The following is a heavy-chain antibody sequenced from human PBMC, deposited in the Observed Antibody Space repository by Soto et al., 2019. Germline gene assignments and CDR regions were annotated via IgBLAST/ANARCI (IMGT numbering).Heavy chain of an antibody. CDR3: SRYSSSWSNYFDY. J-gene: IGHJ4*02. D-gene: IGHD6-13*01. CDR2: VRSKANSYAT. Sequence: EVQLVESGGGLVQPGGSLKLSCAASGFTFSGCAMHWVRQASGKGLEWVGRVRSKANSYATDYAASVKGRFTISRDDSKNTAYLELNSLKTEDTAVYYCSRYSSSWSNYFDYWGQGALVTVS. V-gene: IGHV3-73*01. CDR1: GFTFSGCA.